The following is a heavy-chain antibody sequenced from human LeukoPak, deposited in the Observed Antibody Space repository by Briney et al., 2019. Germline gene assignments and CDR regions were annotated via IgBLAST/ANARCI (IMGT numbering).Heavy chain of an antibody. Sequence: SETLSLTCTVSGGSISSYYWSWIRQPPGKGLEWIGYIYYSGSTNYNPSLKSRVTISVDTSKNQFSLKLSSVTAADTAMYYCARWTVLATFDYWGQGTLVTVSS. CDR3: ARWTVLATFDY. D-gene: IGHD4-17*01. J-gene: IGHJ4*02. CDR2: IYYSGST. CDR1: GGSISSYY. V-gene: IGHV4-59*08.